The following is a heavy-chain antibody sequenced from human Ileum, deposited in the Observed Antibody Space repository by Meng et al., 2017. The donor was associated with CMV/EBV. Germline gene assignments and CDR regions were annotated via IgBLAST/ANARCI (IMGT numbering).Heavy chain of an antibody. Sequence: GSLRPSCIVSGGSVTSRVYNWNWIRQSPGKGPEWIGYIYSNESTDYNSSLKSRVIILVDTSKNQFSLQVGCVTAADTAVYYCERGGVGYSYGQYYQYYGLDVWGQGTAVTVSS. D-gene: IGHD5-18*01. CDR1: GGSVTSRVYN. CDR2: IYSNEST. CDR3: ERGGVGYSYGQYYQYYGLDV. J-gene: IGHJ6*02. V-gene: IGHV4-61*08.